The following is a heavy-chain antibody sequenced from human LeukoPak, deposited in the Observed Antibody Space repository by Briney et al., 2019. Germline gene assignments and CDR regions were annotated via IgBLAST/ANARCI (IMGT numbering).Heavy chain of an antibody. CDR3: ARSITIFGGDDY. V-gene: IGHV4-39*01. Sequence: SETLSLTCTVSGGSISSSSYYWGWIRQPPGKGLEWIGSIYYSGSTYYNPSLKSRVTISVDTSKNQFSLKLSSVTAADTAVYYCARSITIFGGDDYWGQGTLVTVSS. D-gene: IGHD3-3*01. CDR1: GGSISSSSYY. J-gene: IGHJ4*02. CDR2: IYYSGST.